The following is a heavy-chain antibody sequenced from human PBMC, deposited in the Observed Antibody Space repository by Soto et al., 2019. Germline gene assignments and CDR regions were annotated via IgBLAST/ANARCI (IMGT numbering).Heavy chain of an antibody. CDR1: GFTFRDHP. V-gene: IGHV3-23*01. CDR3: AKYRWGATTVMSIK. CDR2: ISEGGDRT. D-gene: IGHD4-4*01. Sequence: EVQLLESGGDLVQPGGSLRLSCVGSGFTFRDHPMNWVRQAPGKGLEWVSAISEGGDRTYYADSVLGRLSISRDNSKNTLYLQMSSLRAEDTAMYYCAKYRWGATTVMSIKWGQGTLVTVSS. J-gene: IGHJ4*02.